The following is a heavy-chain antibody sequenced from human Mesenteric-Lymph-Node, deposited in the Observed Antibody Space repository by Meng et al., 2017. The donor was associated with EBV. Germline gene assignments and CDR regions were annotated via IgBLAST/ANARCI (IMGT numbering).Heavy chain of an antibody. J-gene: IGHJ4*02. D-gene: IGHD2/OR15-2a*01. CDR1: GFTFSDYY. V-gene: IGHV3-11*01. CDR3: ATVRDPTYYFDY. Sequence: LEGAWCGLGKPVGSLTVSSEASGFTFSDYYMSWIRQAPGKGLEWVSDISSGSTTIYYADSVKGRFTISRDNAKNSLYLQMNSLRAEDTAVYYCATVRDPTYYFDYWGQGTLVTVSS. CDR2: ISSGSTTI.